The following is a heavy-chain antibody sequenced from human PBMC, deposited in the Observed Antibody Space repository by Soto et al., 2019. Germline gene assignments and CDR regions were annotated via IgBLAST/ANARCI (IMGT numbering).Heavy chain of an antibody. CDR3: ARDQRFMVRGGHYGMDV. Sequence: SETLSLTCTVSGGSISSYYWSWIRQPPGKGLEWIGYIYYSGSTNYNPSLKSRVTISVDTSKNQFSLKLSSVTAADTAVYYCARDQRFMVRGGHYGMDVWGQGTTVTVSS. J-gene: IGHJ6*02. V-gene: IGHV4-59*01. CDR2: IYYSGST. D-gene: IGHD3-10*01. CDR1: GGSISSYY.